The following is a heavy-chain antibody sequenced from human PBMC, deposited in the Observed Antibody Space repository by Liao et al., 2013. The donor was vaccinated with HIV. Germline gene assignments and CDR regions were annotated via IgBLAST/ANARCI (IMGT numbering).Heavy chain of an antibody. CDR2: VNHSGST. V-gene: IGHV4-34*01. Sequence: QVQLQQWGAGLLKSSETLSLTCAVYGGSFSAYYWTWIRQPPGRGWSGLGKVNHSGSTNYSPSLNSRVTISVDTSKNQFSLKLSSVTAADTAVYYCARGGRRDYYSRSDYYYYYMDVWGKGTTVTVSS. CDR1: GGSFSAYY. J-gene: IGHJ6*03. CDR3: ARGGRRDYYSRSDYYYYYMDV. D-gene: IGHD4-17*01.